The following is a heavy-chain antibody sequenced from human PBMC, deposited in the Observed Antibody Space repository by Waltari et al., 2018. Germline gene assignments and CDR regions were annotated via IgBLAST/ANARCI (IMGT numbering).Heavy chain of an antibody. J-gene: IGHJ6*02. V-gene: IGHV4-34*01. CDR1: GGSFSGYY. D-gene: IGHD4-17*01. CDR3: ARDHGDYPGAMDV. CDR2: INHSGST. Sequence: QVQLQQWGAGLLKPSETLSLTCAVYGGSFSGYYWSWIRQPPGKGLEWIGEINHSGSTNYNPSLKRRVTISVDTSKNQFSLKLSSVTAADTAVYYCARDHGDYPGAMDVWGQGTTVTVSS.